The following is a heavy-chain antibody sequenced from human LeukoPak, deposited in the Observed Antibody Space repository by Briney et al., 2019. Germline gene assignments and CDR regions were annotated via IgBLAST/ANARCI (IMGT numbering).Heavy chain of an antibody. D-gene: IGHD3-22*01. CDR1: GFTVSSNY. J-gene: IGHJ4*02. V-gene: IGHV3-66*01. Sequence: GGSLRLSCAAPGFTVSSNYMSWVRQAPGKGLEWVSVIYSGGSTYYADSVKGRFTISRDNSKNTLYLQMNSLGAEDTAVYYCARDYDRALYYWGQGTLVTVSS. CDR2: IYSGGST. CDR3: ARDYDRALYY.